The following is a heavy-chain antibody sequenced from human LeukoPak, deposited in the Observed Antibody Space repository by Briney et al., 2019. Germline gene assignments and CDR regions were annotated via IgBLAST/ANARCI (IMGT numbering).Heavy chain of an antibody. Sequence: GASVKVSCKTSGYSFTSQDMHWVRQAPGQSLEWMGCINPGNGDTKYPQEFQGRVTITRDTSATTAYMELSSLRSYDMAVYYCTLYNYWGQGTLVTVSS. CDR3: TLYNY. D-gene: IGHD2-2*02. J-gene: IGHJ4*02. CDR2: INPGNGDT. V-gene: IGHV1-3*03. CDR1: GYSFTSQD.